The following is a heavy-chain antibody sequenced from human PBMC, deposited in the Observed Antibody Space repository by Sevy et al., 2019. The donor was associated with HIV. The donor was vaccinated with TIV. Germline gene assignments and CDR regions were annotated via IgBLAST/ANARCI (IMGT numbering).Heavy chain of an antibody. CDR1: GFTFSNAW. CDR2: VKSKTDGRTT. V-gene: IGHV3-15*01. D-gene: IGHD3-16*01. Sequence: GGSLRLSCAVSGFTFSNAWMSWVRQAPGKGLEWVGHVKSKTDGRTTDYPAPVRGRFTMSRDYSKNTLYLQMNSLKTEDTAVYYCTTGGSLFQHWGQSTLVTVSS. J-gene: IGHJ1*01. CDR3: TTGGSLFQH.